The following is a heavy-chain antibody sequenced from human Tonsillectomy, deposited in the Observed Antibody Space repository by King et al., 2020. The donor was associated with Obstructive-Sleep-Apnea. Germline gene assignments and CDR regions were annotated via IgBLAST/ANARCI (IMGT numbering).Heavy chain of an antibody. D-gene: IGHD2-2*01. Sequence: VQLQESGPGLVKPSQTLSLTCTVSGGSISSGGYYWSWIRQHPGKGLEWIGYIYNSGSTHYNPSLKSRVTISVDTSKDQFSLKVSSVTAADTAVYYCGRVVPAAIRPATVSFDYWGQGTLVTVSS. CDR2: IYNSGST. J-gene: IGHJ4*02. V-gene: IGHV4-31*03. CDR3: GRVVPAAIRPATVSFDY. CDR1: GGSISSGGYY.